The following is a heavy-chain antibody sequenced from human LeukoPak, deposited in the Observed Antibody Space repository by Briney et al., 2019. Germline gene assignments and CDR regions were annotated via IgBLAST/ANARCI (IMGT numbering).Heavy chain of an antibody. CDR3: ARELTNRVPAANWFDP. V-gene: IGHV3-48*01. J-gene: IGHJ5*02. CDR1: GFTFSSYS. D-gene: IGHD2-2*01. Sequence: GGSLRLSCAASGFTFSSYSMNWVRQAPGKGLEWVSYISSSSSTMYYADSVKGRFTISRDNAKNSLYLQMNSLRAEDTAVHYCARELTNRVPAANWFDPWGQGTLVTVSS. CDR2: ISSSSSTM.